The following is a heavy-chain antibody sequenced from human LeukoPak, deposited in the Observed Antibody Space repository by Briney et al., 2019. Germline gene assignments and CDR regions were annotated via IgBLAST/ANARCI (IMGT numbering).Heavy chain of an antibody. CDR1: GGSISSYH. V-gene: IGHV4-59*08. CDR3: ARLSQEYIGSGFVY. J-gene: IGHJ4*02. CDR2: ISYSGST. D-gene: IGHD5-12*01. Sequence: PSETLSLTCTVSGGSISSYHWSWIRQPPGKGLEWVAYISYSGSTNYNPSLKSRVIVSVDTSKNQFHLKLTSVTAADTAVYYCARLSQEYIGSGFVYWGQGTLVTVSS.